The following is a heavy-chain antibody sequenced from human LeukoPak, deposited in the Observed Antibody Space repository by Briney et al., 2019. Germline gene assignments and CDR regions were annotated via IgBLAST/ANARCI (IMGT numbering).Heavy chain of an antibody. D-gene: IGHD5-24*01. J-gene: IGHJ4*02. CDR1: GFTFSSYW. Sequence: GGSLSHSCAAPGFTFSSYWMSGLRQAPGKGLEWVANTNEDGRKKYYVDSVKGRFKISRDKDKNSLYLQMNSVRAEDTAVYYCARDERDGYIDYWGQGTLVTVSS. CDR3: ARDERDGYIDY. V-gene: IGHV3-7*01. CDR2: TNEDGRKK.